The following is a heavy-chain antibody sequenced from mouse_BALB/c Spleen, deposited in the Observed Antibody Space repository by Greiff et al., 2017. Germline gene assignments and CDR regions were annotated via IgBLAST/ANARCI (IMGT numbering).Heavy chain of an antibody. CDR1: GFTFSDYY. CDR2: ISDGGSYT. Sequence: EVKLVESGGGLVKPGGSLKLSCAASGFTFSDYYMYWVRQTPEKRLEWVATISDGGSYTYYPDSVKGRFTISRDNAKNNLYLQMSSLKSEDTAMYYCARGQRYDGAMDYWGQGTSVTVSS. V-gene: IGHV5-4*02. D-gene: IGHD2-14*01. CDR3: ARGQRYDGAMDY. J-gene: IGHJ4*01.